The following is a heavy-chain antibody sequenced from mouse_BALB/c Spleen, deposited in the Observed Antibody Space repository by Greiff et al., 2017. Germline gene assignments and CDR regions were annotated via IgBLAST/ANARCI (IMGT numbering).Heavy chain of an antibody. J-gene: IGHJ2*01. CDR3: ARGRYGSSSFDY. V-gene: IGHV5-6-5*01. CDR2: ISSGGST. Sequence: DVKLVESGGGLVKPGGSLKLSCAASGFTFSSYAMSWVRQTPEKRLEWVASISSGGSTYYPDSVKGRFTISRDNARNILYLQMSSLRSEDTAMYYCARGRYGSSSFDYWGQGTTLTVSS. D-gene: IGHD1-1*01. CDR1: GFTFSSYA.